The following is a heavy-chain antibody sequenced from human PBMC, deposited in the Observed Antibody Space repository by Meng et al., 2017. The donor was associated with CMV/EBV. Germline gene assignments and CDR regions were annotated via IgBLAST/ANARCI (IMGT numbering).Heavy chain of an antibody. D-gene: IGHD2-2*01. J-gene: IGHJ4*02. CDR1: GYTFTGYY. CDR2: INPNSGGT. Sequence: ASVKVSCKASGYTFTGYYMHWVRQAPGQGLEWMGWINPNSGGTNYAQKFQGRVTMTRDTSISTAYMELSRLRSDDTAVYHCARDIKGSSTSCPAHWGQGTLVTVSS. V-gene: IGHV1-2*02. CDR3: ARDIKGSSTSCPAH.